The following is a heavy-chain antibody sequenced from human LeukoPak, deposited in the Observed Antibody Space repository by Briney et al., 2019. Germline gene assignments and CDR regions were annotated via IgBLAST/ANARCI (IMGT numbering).Heavy chain of an antibody. CDR3: AKYRPNIAAAGTLWEWYKSLSNSYYYYYMDV. V-gene: IGHV3-23*01. D-gene: IGHD6-13*01. CDR2: ISGSGGST. Sequence: PGGSLRLSCAASGFTFSSYAMSWVRQAPGKGLEWVSAISGSGGSTYYADSVKGRFTISRDNSKNTLYLQMNSLRAEDTAVYYCAKYRPNIAAAGTLWEWYKSLSNSYYYYYMDVWGKGTTVTVSS. J-gene: IGHJ6*03. CDR1: GFTFSSYA.